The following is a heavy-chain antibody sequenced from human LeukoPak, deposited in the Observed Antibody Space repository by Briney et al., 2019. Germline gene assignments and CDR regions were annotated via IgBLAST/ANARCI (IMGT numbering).Heavy chain of an antibody. D-gene: IGHD3-10*01. CDR1: GYSISSGYY. CDR2: IYHSGST. J-gene: IGHJ4*02. V-gene: IGHV4-38-2*02. CDR3: SGSGNYNYNGPFDY. Sequence: SETLSLTCTVSGYSISSGYYWGWIRQPPGKGLEWIGNIYHSGSTSYNPSLKSRVTISVDTSKKQFSLKLSSVTAADTAVYYCSGSGNYNYNGPFDYWGQGTLVTVSS.